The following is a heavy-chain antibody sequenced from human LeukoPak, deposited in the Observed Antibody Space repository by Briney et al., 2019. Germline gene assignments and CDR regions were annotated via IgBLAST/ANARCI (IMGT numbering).Heavy chain of an antibody. CDR2: INAGNGNT. D-gene: IGHD6-19*01. Sequence: ASVKVSCKASGYTFTSYAMHWVRQAPGQRLEWMGWINAGNGNTKYSQKFQGRVTITRDTSASTAYMELSSLRSEDTAVYYCARPRRGYSSGWYYFPRFDYWGQGTLVTVSS. J-gene: IGHJ4*02. V-gene: IGHV1-3*01. CDR3: ARPRRGYSSGWYYFPRFDY. CDR1: GYTFTSYA.